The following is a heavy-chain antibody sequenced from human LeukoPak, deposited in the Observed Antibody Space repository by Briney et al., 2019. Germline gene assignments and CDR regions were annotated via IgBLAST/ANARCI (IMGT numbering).Heavy chain of an antibody. D-gene: IGHD1-7*01. Sequence: PGRSLRLSCAASGFTFSSYAMHWVRQAPGKGLEWVAVTSYDGSNKYYADSVKGRFTISRDNTKNTLYLQMNSLRAEDTAVYYCATAGNYRFDNWGQGTLVTVSS. V-gene: IGHV3-30-3*01. CDR3: ATAGNYRFDN. J-gene: IGHJ4*02. CDR2: TSYDGSNK. CDR1: GFTFSSYA.